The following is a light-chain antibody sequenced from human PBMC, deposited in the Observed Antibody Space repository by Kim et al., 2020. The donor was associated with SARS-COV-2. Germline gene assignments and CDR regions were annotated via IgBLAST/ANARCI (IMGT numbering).Light chain of an antibody. Sequence: DIVLTQSPDSQAVSLGERATISCKSSQTILYTSNNKHCLAWFQQKPGQPPKLLIYWASTRESGVPDRFTGSGSGTEFTLTISSLQAEDVGIYYCQQYYSSPWTFGQGTKVDI. V-gene: IGKV4-1*01. CDR2: WAS. CDR3: QQYYSSPWT. J-gene: IGKJ1*01. CDR1: QTILYTSNNKHC.